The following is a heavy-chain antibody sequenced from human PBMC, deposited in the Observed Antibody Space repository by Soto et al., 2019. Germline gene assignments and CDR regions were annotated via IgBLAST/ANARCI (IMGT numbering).Heavy chain of an antibody. D-gene: IGHD4-17*01. Sequence: ASVKVSCKATRYTFTGDYMHWVLQAPGQGLDWMGWINPNSGGTNYAQKSQGLVTMTRDMSISTAYMELSRLRSDATAVYYCAAGEGSGEYVALDYWGQGTLVTVSA. J-gene: IGHJ4*02. CDR2: INPNSGGT. CDR1: RYTFTGDY. CDR3: AAGEGSGEYVALDY. V-gene: IGHV1-2*04.